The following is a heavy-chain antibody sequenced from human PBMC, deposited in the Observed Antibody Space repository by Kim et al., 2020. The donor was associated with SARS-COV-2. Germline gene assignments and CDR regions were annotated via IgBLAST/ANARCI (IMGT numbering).Heavy chain of an antibody. CDR2: ISYDGSNK. V-gene: IGHV3-30*04. CDR1: GFTFSSYA. D-gene: IGHD6-13*01. CDR3: ARDSLIAAAGRAAFDY. J-gene: IGHJ5*01. Sequence: GGSLRLSCAASGFTFSSYAMHWVRQAPGKGLEWVAVISYDGSNKYYADSVKGRFTISRDNSKNTLYLQMNSLRAEDTAVYYCARDSLIAAAGRAAFDYWG.